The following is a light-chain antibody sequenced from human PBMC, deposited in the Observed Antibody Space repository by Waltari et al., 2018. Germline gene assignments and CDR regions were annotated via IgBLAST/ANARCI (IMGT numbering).Light chain of an antibody. J-gene: IGKJ2*01. CDR2: HAS. CDR1: QSISIY. Sequence: EIVLTQSPATLSVSPGERATLSCRASQSISIYLAWFQQKPGQAPRLLIYHASTRATGIPARLSGSGSGTEFTLTISSLQSEEFAVYYCQQYYDGRTFGQGTKLEIK. V-gene: IGKV3-15*01. CDR3: QQYYDGRT.